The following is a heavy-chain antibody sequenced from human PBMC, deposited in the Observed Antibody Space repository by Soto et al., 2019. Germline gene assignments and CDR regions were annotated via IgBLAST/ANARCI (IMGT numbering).Heavy chain of an antibody. V-gene: IGHV3-48*01. CDR1: GFILSDCA. CDR2: IGSSSSVI. CDR3: ARDLSWGSNWYYYMDV. Sequence: EVQLVESGGGLVQPGGSLRLSCATSGFILSDCAMNWVRQAPGKGLEWVSYIGSSSSVIDYADSVKGLFTVSRDNARNSLYLHMNSLRAEDTAVYYCARDLSWGSNWYYYMDVWGKGTRVTVSS. D-gene: IGHD7-27*01. J-gene: IGHJ6*03.